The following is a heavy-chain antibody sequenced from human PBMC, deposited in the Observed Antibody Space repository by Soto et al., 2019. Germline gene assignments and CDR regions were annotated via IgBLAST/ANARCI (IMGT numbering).Heavy chain of an antibody. CDR1: GFTFSYHY. CDR2: TRNKANSYAT. J-gene: IGHJ4*02. V-gene: IGHV3-72*01. D-gene: IGHD1-26*01. Sequence: GSLRLSCAASGFTFSYHYIVWVRQAPGKGLEWVARTRNKANSYATEYAASVKGRFIISRDDSKNSLYLQMNSLKIEDTAVYYCARLPNIVGASYLDYWGQGTLVTVSS. CDR3: ARLPNIVGASYLDY.